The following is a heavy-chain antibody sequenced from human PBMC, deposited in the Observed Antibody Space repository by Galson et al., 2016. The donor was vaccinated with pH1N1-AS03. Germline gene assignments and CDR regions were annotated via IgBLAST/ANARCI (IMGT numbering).Heavy chain of an antibody. D-gene: IGHD6-19*01. V-gene: IGHV3-33*01. CDR2: MSHDDTYT. J-gene: IGHJ4*02. CDR3: ARISARLGKLDS. Sequence: LRLSCAAFGFTFSNYGMHWVRLPPGKGLEWVATMSHDDTYTEYADSVRGRFTVSRDNSRLFLHMNTLRVDDTAVYYCARISARLGKLDSWGQGTLVTVSS. CDR1: GFTFSNYG.